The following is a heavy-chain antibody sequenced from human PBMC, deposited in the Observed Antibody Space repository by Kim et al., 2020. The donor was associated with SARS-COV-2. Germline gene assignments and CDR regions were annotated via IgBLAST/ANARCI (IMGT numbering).Heavy chain of an antibody. J-gene: IGHJ6*02. V-gene: IGHV3-23*01. CDR1: GFTFSSYA. D-gene: IGHD7-27*01. Sequence: GGSLRLSCAASGFTFSSYAMSWVRQAPGKGLEWVSAISGSGGSTYYADSVKGRFTISRDNSKNTLYLQMNSLRAEDTAVYYCAKANRPLTRYYYYGMDVWGQGTTVTVSS. CDR2: ISGSGGST. CDR3: AKANRPLTRYYYYGMDV.